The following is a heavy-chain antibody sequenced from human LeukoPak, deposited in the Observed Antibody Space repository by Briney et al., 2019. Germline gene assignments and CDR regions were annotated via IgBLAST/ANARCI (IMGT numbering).Heavy chain of an antibody. J-gene: IGHJ4*02. CDR2: IRYDGHNK. Sequence: GGSLRLSCAASGFTFSSYGMHWVRQAPGKGLDWVAFIRYDGHNKYYADSVKGRFTISRDNSKNTLYLQMNSLRAEDTAVYYCAKDLSVTDLGFDYWGQGTLVTVSS. CDR3: AKDLSVTDLGFDY. V-gene: IGHV3-30*02. D-gene: IGHD2-21*02. CDR1: GFTFSSYG.